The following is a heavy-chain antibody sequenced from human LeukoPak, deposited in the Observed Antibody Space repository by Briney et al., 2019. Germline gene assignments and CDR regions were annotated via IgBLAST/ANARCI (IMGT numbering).Heavy chain of an antibody. CDR1: GFTFDDYA. V-gene: IGHV3-9*03. Sequence: PGGSLRLSCAASGFTFDDYAMHWVRQAPGKGLEWVSGISWNSGSIGYADSVKGRFTISRDNAKNSLYLQMNSLRAEDMALYYCAKGKYSSGLIPDAFDIWGQGTMVTVSS. CDR2: ISWNSGSI. D-gene: IGHD6-19*01. CDR3: AKGKYSSGLIPDAFDI. J-gene: IGHJ3*02.